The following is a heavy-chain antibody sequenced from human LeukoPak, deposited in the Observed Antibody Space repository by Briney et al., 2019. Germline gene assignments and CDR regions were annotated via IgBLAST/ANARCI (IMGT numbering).Heavy chain of an antibody. D-gene: IGHD1-26*01. J-gene: IGHJ4*02. CDR3: ARDPLAGYSGSAVGFFDY. Sequence: SETLSLTCTVSGGSISSGSYYWSWIRQPAGKGLEWIGRIYTSGSTNYNPSLKSRVTISVDTSKNQFSLKLSSVTAADTAVYYCARDPLAGYSGSAVGFFDYWGQGTLVTVSS. CDR2: IYTSGST. CDR1: GGSISSGSYY. V-gene: IGHV4-61*02.